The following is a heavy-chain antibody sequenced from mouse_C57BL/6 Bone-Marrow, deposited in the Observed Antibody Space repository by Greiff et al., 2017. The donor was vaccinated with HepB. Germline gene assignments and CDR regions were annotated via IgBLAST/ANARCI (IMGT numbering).Heavy chain of an antibody. CDR1: GFTFSSYG. Sequence: EVMLVESGGDLVKPGGSLKLSCAASGFTFSSYGMSWVRQTPDKRLEWVATISSGGSYTYYPDSVKGRFTISRDNAKNTLYLQMSSLKSEDTAMYYCARPLYYGSNYAMDYWGQGTSVTVSS. CDR3: ARPLYYGSNYAMDY. V-gene: IGHV5-6*02. CDR2: ISSGGSYT. J-gene: IGHJ4*01. D-gene: IGHD1-1*01.